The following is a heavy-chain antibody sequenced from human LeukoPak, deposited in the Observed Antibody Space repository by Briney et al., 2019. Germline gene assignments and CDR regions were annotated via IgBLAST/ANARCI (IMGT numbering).Heavy chain of an antibody. CDR1: GFTFSSYS. CDR3: ARDGYDSSGYYYFDY. Sequence: GGSLRLSCAASGFTFSSYSMNWVRQAPGKGLEWVSSISSSSSYIYYADSVKGRFTISRDNAKNSLYLQMKSLRAEDTAVYYCARDGYDSSGYYYFDYWGQGTLVTVSS. D-gene: IGHD3-22*01. CDR2: ISSSSSYI. V-gene: IGHV3-21*01. J-gene: IGHJ4*02.